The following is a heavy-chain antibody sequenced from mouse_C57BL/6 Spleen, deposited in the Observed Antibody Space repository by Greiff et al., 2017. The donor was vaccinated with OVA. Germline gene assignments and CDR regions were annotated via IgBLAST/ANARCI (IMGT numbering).Heavy chain of an antibody. J-gene: IGHJ2*01. D-gene: IGHD2-4*01. CDR3: ARGRDDYDGFDY. V-gene: IGHV1-59*01. CDR1: GYTFTSYW. Sequence: QVQLQQPGAELVRPGTSVKLSCKASGYTFTSYWMHWVKQRPGQGLEWIGVIDPSDSYTNYNQKFKGKATLTVDTSSSTAYMQLSSLTSEDSAVYYCARGRDDYDGFDYWGQGTTLTVSS. CDR2: IDPSDSYT.